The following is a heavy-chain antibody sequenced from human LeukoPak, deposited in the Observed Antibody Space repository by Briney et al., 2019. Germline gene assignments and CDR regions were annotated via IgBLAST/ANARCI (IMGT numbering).Heavy chain of an antibody. CDR2: IYTSGST. CDR1: GGSISSGSYY. J-gene: IGHJ4*02. Sequence: SETLSLTCAVSGGSISSGSYYWSWIRQPAGKGLEWIGRIYTSGSTNYNPSLKSRVTISVDTSKNQFSLRLSSVTAADTAVYYCARVTGYMIEDYFDYWGQGTLVTVSS. V-gene: IGHV4-61*02. D-gene: IGHD3-22*01. CDR3: ARVTGYMIEDYFDY.